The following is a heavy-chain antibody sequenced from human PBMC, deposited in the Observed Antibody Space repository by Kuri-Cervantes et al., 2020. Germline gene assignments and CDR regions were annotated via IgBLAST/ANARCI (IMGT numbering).Heavy chain of an antibody. D-gene: IGHD6-6*01. CDR1: GASISSYY. CDR2: IYHSGSA. V-gene: IGHV4-59*08. CDR3: AGRVGGSSADY. Sequence: SWTVSGASISSYYWSWIRQPTGKGLEWIGNIYHSGSAYYNPSLKSRVTITVDTSKNQFSLKLNCVTAADTAVYYCAGRVGGSSADYWAQGTLVTVSS. J-gene: IGHJ4*02.